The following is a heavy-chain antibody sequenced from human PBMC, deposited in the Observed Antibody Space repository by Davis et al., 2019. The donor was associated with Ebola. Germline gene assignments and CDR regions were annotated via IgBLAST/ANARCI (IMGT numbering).Heavy chain of an antibody. D-gene: IGHD6-13*01. CDR1: GGTFSSYA. CDR3: ARDSSSWYDVDDY. CDR2: IIPIFGTA. J-gene: IGHJ4*02. Sequence: SVKVSCKASGGTFSSYAISWVRQAPGQGLEWMGGIIPIFGTANYAQKFQGRVTITADKSTSTAYMELSSLRSEDTAVYYCARDSSSWYDVDDYWGQGTLVTVSS. V-gene: IGHV1-69*06.